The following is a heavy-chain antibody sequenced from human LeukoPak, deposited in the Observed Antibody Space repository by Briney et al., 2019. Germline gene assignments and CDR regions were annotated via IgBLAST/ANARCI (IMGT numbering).Heavy chain of an antibody. J-gene: IGHJ6*03. CDR2: IIPIFGTA. CDR3: ARVEQLVNYYYYYMDV. Sequence: ASVKVSCKASGGTFSSYAISWVRQAPGQGLEWMGGIIPIFGTANYAQKFQGRVTITADESTSTAYMELSSLRSEDTAVYYCARVEQLVNYYYYYMDVWGKGTTVPVSS. D-gene: IGHD6-6*01. V-gene: IGHV1-69*13. CDR1: GGTFSSYA.